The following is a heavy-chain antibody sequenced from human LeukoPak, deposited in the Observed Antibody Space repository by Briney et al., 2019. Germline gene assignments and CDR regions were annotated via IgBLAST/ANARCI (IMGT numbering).Heavy chain of an antibody. CDR2: ISSSSSTI. J-gene: IGHJ4*02. D-gene: IGHD2-15*01. CDR1: GFTFSSYA. Sequence: GGSLRLSCAASGFTFSSYAMHWVRQAPGKGLEWVSYISSSSSTIYYADSVKGRFTISRDNAKNSLYLQMNSLRAEDTAVYYCARDQPTGYCSGGSCYPGWGQGTLVTVSS. V-gene: IGHV3-48*04. CDR3: ARDQPTGYCSGGSCYPG.